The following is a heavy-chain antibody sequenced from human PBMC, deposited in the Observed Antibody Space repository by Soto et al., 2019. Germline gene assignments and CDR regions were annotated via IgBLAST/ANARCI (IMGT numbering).Heavy chain of an antibody. CDR3: AIYHLELFRFDY. V-gene: IGHV1-18*04. CDR1: DFGFTSHG. CDR2: ISLYNGNT. Sequence: ASVKVSCKASDFGFTSHGMSWVRQAPGQGLEWMGWISLYNGNTNYAQQFQGRVTMTTDTSTSTAYMELRSLRSDDTAMYFCAIYHLELFRFDYWGQGTLVTVSS. J-gene: IGHJ4*02. D-gene: IGHD2-2*01.